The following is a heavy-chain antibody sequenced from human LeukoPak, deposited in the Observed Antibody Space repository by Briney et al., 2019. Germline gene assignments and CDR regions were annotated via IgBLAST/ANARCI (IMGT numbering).Heavy chain of an antibody. CDR2: IIPIFGTA. V-gene: IGHV1-69*05. CDR1: GGTFSSYA. D-gene: IGHD3-22*01. CDR3: ARDLYYDSSGYS. J-gene: IGHJ4*02. Sequence: VASVKVSCKASGGTFSSYAISWVRQAPGQGLEWMGGIIPIFGTANYAQKFQGRVTVTTDESTSTAYMELSSLRSEDTAVYYCARDLYYDSSGYSWGQGTLVTVSS.